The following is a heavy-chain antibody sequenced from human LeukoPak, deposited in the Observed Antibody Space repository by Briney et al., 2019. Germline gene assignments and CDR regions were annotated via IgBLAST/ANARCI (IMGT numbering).Heavy chain of an antibody. Sequence: PSETLSLTCTVSGGSISSSSYYWGWIRQPPGKGLEWIGSIYYSGSTYYNPSLKSRVTISVDTSKIQFSLKLSSVTAADTAVYYCASYKGGSGRYYKIEARYYHMDVWGKGTTVTISS. D-gene: IGHD3-10*01. J-gene: IGHJ6*03. CDR2: IYYSGST. V-gene: IGHV4-39*01. CDR3: ASYKGGSGRYYKIEARYYHMDV. CDR1: GGSISSSSYY.